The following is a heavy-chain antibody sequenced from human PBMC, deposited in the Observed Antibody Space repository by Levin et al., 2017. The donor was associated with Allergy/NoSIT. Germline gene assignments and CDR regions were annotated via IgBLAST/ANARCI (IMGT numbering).Heavy chain of an antibody. V-gene: IGHV3-23*01. CDR2: ISSSGGLT. CDR3: AKIAVIALWYYDY. D-gene: IGHD6-19*01. Sequence: PGGSLRLSCAVSGFTFSNHGMSWVRQAPGKGLEWVSSISSSGGLTYYADSVKGRFTVSRDNSKNTLYLQMDSLRAEDTAVYYCAKIAVIALWYYDYWGQGTLVTVST. J-gene: IGHJ4*02. CDR1: GFTFSNHG.